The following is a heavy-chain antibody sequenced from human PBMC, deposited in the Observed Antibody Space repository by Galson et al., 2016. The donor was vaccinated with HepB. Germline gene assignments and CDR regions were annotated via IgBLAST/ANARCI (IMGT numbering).Heavy chain of an antibody. J-gene: IGHJ4*02. V-gene: IGHV3-30*18. CDR3: AKYGIMGANTDPSFDF. CDR1: GFTFSNYG. Sequence: SLRLSCAASGFTFSNYGMHWVRQAPGKGLEWVALISYDGSYKYFAVSVKGRFTISRDNVKNTVYLRMNSLRIEDTAMYYCAKYGIMGANTDPSFDFWGQGTLVIVSS. D-gene: IGHD1-26*01. CDR2: ISYDGSYK.